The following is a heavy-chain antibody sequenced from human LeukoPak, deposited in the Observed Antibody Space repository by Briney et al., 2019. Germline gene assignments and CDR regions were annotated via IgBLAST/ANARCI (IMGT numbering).Heavy chain of an antibody. CDR1: GGSFSGYY. D-gene: IGHD6-19*01. CDR3: ARKERGSSGWPRPYYFDY. Sequence: SETLSLTCAVYGGSFSGYYWSWIRQPPGKALQWIGEINHSGSTNYNPSLKSRVTISVDTSKNQFSLKLSSVTAADTAVYYCARKERGSSGWPRPYYFDYWGQGTLVTVSS. CDR2: INHSGST. J-gene: IGHJ4*02. V-gene: IGHV4-34*01.